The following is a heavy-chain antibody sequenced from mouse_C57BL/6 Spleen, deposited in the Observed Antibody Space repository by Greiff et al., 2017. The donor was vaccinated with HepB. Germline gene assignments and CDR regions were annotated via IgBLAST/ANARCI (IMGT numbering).Heavy chain of an antibody. CDR3: ARRSMVTTGFDY. D-gene: IGHD2-2*01. CDR1: GFTFSSYT. Sequence: DVMLVESGGGLVKPGGSLKLSCAASGFTFSSYTMSWVRQTPEKRLEWVATISGGGGNTYYPDSVKGRFTISRDNAKNTLYLQMSSLRSEDTALYYCARRSMVTTGFDYWGQGTTLTVSS. CDR2: ISGGGGNT. V-gene: IGHV5-9*01. J-gene: IGHJ2*01.